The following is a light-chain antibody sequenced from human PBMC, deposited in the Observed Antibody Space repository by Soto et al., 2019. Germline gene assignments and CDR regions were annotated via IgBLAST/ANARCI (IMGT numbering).Light chain of an antibody. CDR1: SGSVSSRYY. J-gene: IGLJ2*01. Sequence: QTVVTQEASLSVSPGGTVTLTCGLTSGSVSSRYYPSWYRQDPGQTPRTLIYSGDIRSSGVPDRFSGSILGSKAALPITGAQADDESVYSCVLYMKGDIRVFGGGTKVTVL. CDR3: VLYMKGDIRV. V-gene: IGLV8-61*01. CDR2: SGD.